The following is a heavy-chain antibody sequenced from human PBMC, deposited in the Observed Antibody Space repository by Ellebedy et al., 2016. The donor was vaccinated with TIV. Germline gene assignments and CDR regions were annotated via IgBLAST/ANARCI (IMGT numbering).Heavy chain of an antibody. D-gene: IGHD3-9*01. CDR1: GGSFSGYY. J-gene: IGHJ6*04. CDR2: INQSGRT. V-gene: IGHV4-34*01. CDR3: ANQYYDSLTADSGVDV. Sequence: SETLSLTCAVYGGSFSGYYWSWIRQPPGKGLEWIGEINQSGRTNYNPSLDKGRVTISLDTSKNQFSLKLSSVTAADTAVYYCANQYYDSLTADSGVDVWGKGTTVTVSS.